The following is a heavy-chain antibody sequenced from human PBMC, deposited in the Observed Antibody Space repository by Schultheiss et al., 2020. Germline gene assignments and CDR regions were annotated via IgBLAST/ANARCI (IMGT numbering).Heavy chain of an antibody. CDR1: GYTFTGYY. Sequence: ASVKVSCKASGYTFTGYYMHWVRQAPGQGLEWMGWINPNSGGTNYAQKFQGRVTMTRDTSISTAYMELSRLRSDDTAVYYCARGTMVQGVRYRHAFDIWGQGTMVTVSS. V-gene: IGHV1-2*02. CDR2: INPNSGGT. D-gene: IGHD3-10*01. J-gene: IGHJ3*02. CDR3: ARGTMVQGVRYRHAFDI.